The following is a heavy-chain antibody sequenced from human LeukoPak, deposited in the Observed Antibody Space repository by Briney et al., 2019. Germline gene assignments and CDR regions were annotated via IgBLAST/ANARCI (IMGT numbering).Heavy chain of an antibody. CDR2: IYSGGST. CDR3: AKDLGVVVTVGGAFDI. CDR1: GFTVSSNY. Sequence: GGSLRLSCAASGFTVSSNYMSWVRQAPGKGLEWVSVIYSGGSTYYADSVKGRFTISRDNSKNTLYLQMNSLRAEDTALYYCAKDLGVVVTVGGAFDIWGQGTMVTVSS. D-gene: IGHD2-21*02. J-gene: IGHJ3*02. V-gene: IGHV3-53*01.